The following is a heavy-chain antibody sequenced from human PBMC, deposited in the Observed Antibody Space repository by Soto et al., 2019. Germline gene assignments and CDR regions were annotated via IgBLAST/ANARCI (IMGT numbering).Heavy chain of an antibody. CDR1: GYSITTGYQ. CDR2: LSHSGTT. Sequence: EPLSLMSAVSGYSITTGYQWDWIRQPPGKGLEWIATLSHSGTTYYNPSLESRVTILRETSKNQFSLKLTSVTAADTALYYCARGSAVGSFFDCWGQGTPVTVYS. CDR3: ARGSAVGSFFDC. V-gene: IGHV4-38-2*01. J-gene: IGHJ4*02. D-gene: IGHD1-1*01.